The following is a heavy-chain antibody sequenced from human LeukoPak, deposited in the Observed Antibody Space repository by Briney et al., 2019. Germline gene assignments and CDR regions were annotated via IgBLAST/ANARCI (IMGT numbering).Heavy chain of an antibody. CDR2: INHSGST. CDR3: ARGYSGYGGYYYYGTDV. CDR1: GGSFSGYY. Sequence: SETLSLTCAVYGGSFSGYYWSWIRQPPGKGLEWIGEINHSGSTNYNPSLKSRVTISVDTSKNQFSLKLSSVTAADTAVYYCARGYSGYGGYYYYGTDVWGKGTTVTVSS. D-gene: IGHD5-12*01. J-gene: IGHJ6*04. V-gene: IGHV4-34*01.